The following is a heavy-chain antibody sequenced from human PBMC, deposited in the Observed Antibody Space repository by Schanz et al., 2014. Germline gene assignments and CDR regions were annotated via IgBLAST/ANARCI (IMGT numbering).Heavy chain of an antibody. Sequence: QVQLLESGGGLVQPGESLRLSCAASGFTFTTYAMTWVRQAPGKGLEWVAVISYDGNNEDYADSVKGRFSISRDNSQNTLYLQMDSLRPEDTAVYFCAKDTGYCHGGACYCFEYWGLGILVTVSS. CDR2: ISYDGNNE. CDR3: AKDTGYCHGGACYCFEY. V-gene: IGHV3-30*18. CDR1: GFTFTTYA. D-gene: IGHD2-8*02. J-gene: IGHJ4*02.